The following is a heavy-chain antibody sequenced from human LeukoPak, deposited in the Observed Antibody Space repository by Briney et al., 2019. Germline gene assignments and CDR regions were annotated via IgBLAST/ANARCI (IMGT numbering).Heavy chain of an antibody. V-gene: IGHV1-3*01. CDR3: ARGRRIVVVPAAIAGYYYYGMDV. CDR2: INAGNGNT. J-gene: IGHJ6*02. D-gene: IGHD2-2*01. Sequence: GASVKVSCKASGYTLASDAIHWVRQAPGQRLEWMGWINAGNGNTKYSQKFQGRVTITRDTSASTAYMELSSLRSEDTAVYYCARGRRIVVVPAAIAGYYYYGMDVWGQGTTVTVSS. CDR1: GYTLASDA.